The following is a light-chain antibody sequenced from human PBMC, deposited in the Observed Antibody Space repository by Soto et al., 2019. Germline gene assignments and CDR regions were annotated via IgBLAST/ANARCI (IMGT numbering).Light chain of an antibody. V-gene: IGLV3-1*01. CDR3: QAWDTSTGV. Sequence: SYELTQPPSVSVSPGQTASITCSGDKLGARFVCWYQQRPGQSPILVIYEDFKRPSGIPERFSGSISGNTATLTISGTQAMDEADYYCQAWDTSTGVFGTGTKLTVL. J-gene: IGLJ1*01. CDR2: EDF. CDR1: KLGARF.